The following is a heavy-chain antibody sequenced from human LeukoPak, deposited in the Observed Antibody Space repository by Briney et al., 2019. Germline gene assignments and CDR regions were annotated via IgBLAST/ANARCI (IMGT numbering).Heavy chain of an antibody. J-gene: IGHJ6*03. D-gene: IGHD4-17*01. CDR3: ARDPYGDNHYYYYYMDV. CDR1: GYTFTGYY. CDR2: INPNSGGT. Sequence: ASVKVSCKASGYTFTGYYIHWMRQAPGQGLEWMGCINPNSGGTNYAQKFQGRVTMTRDTSISTAYMELSRLRSDDTAVYYCARDPYGDNHYYYYYMDVWGKGTTVTVSS. V-gene: IGHV1-2*02.